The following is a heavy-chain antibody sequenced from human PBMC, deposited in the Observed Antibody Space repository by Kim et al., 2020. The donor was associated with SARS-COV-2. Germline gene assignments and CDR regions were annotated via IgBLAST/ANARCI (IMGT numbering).Heavy chain of an antibody. CDR2: INHSGST. V-gene: IGHV4-34*01. CDR1: GVSFSGYY. Sequence: SETLSLTCAVYGVSFSGYYWSWIRQPPGKGLEWIGEINHSGSTNYNPSVKSRVTISVDTSKNQFSLKLSSVTAADTAVYYCARGGRYYGSGSYRPAYYYGMDVWGQGTTVTVSS. J-gene: IGHJ6*02. CDR3: ARGGRYYGSGSYRPAYYYGMDV. D-gene: IGHD3-10*01.